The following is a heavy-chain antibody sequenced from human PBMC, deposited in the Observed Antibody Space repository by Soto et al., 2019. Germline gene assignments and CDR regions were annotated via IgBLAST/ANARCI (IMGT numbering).Heavy chain of an antibody. V-gene: IGHV3-7*01. D-gene: IGHD6-13*01. J-gene: IGHJ6*03. CDR3: ARGGYSNYYYYMDV. CDR2: IKQDGSEK. Sequence: GGSLRLSCAASGFTFSSYWMSWVRQAPGKGLEWVANIKQDGSEKYYVDSVKGRFTISRDNAKNSLYLQMNSLRAEDTAVYYCARGGYSNYYYYMDVWGKGTTVTVSS. CDR1: GFTFSSYW.